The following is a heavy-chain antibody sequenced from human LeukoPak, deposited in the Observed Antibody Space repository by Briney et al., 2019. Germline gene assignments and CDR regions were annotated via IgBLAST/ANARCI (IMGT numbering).Heavy chain of an antibody. J-gene: IGHJ5*02. CDR2: INHSGST. D-gene: IGHD6-19*01. CDR1: GVTFSGYY. V-gene: IGHV4-34*01. Sequence: SETLSLTCAVYGVTFSGYYWSWIRQPPGKGLEWIGEINHSGSTNYNPSLKSRVTISVDTSKNQFSLKLSSVTAADTAVYYCARGPSGRIDPWGQGTLVTVSS. CDR3: ARGPSGRIDP.